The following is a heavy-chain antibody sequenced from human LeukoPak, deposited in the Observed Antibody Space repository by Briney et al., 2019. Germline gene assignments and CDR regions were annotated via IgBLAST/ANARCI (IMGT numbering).Heavy chain of an antibody. Sequence: SETLSLTCTVSGGSISSSSYYWGWIRQPPGKGLEWIGSIYYSGSTYYNPSLNSRVTISVDTSKNQFSLKLSSVTAADTAVYYCARGIAARPNYFDYWGQGTLVTVSS. CDR1: GGSISSSSYY. CDR2: IYYSGST. J-gene: IGHJ4*02. V-gene: IGHV4-39*01. CDR3: ARGIAARPNYFDY. D-gene: IGHD6-6*01.